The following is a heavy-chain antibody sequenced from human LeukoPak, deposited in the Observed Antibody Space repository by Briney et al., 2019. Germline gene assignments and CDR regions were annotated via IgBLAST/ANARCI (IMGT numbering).Heavy chain of an antibody. D-gene: IGHD3-10*01. CDR2: IKQDGSEK. V-gene: IGHV3-7*01. J-gene: IGHJ3*02. CDR1: GFTFSSYG. Sequence: PGRSLRLSCAASGFTFSSYGMHWVRQAPGKGLEWVANIKQDGSEKYYVDSVKGRFTISGDNAKNSLYLQMNSLRAEDTAVYYCARDRFGESYDAFDIWGQGTMVTVSS. CDR3: ARDRFGESYDAFDI.